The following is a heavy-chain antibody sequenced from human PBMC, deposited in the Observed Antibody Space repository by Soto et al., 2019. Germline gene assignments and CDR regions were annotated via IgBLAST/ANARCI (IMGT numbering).Heavy chain of an antibody. D-gene: IGHD4-17*01. J-gene: IGHJ5*02. CDR2: IYYSGTT. CDR1: GGSISNYY. CDR3: AKLPWADYGGIFDP. V-gene: IGHV4-59*01. Sequence: QVQLQESGPGLVKPSEALSLTCTVSGGSISNYYWTWIRQPPGKGLQWIGYIYYSGTTNYNPSLNSRVTISVDTSKNQFSLKLSSVTAADTAVYYWAKLPWADYGGIFDPWGQGTLVTVSS.